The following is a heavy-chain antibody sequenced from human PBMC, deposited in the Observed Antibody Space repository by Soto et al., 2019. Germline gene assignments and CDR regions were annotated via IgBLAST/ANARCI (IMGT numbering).Heavy chain of an antibody. CDR3: AREKDSTSLLTHYYYDMDV. CDR1: GYTFINYY. Sequence: GASVKVSCKSSGYTFINYYVHWVRQAPGQGLEWMGMINPSGGRTTYPQKFQGRVTMTRDTSTSTVYVELSSLRSDDTAVFYCAREKDSTSLLTHYYYDMDVWGQGTTVTVSS. J-gene: IGHJ6*02. CDR2: INPSGGRT. D-gene: IGHD2-15*01. V-gene: IGHV1-46*01.